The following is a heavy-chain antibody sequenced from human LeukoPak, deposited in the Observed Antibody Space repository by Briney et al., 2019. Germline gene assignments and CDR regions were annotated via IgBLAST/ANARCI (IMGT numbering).Heavy chain of an antibody. Sequence: PGGSLRLSCAASGFTFSSYWMSWVRQAPGKGLEWVANIKQDGSEKYYVDSVQGRFTISRDNAKNSLYLQMNSLRAEDTAVYYCARVKWYQLLFSDYWGQGTLVTVSS. J-gene: IGHJ4*02. CDR3: ARVKWYQLLFSDY. D-gene: IGHD2-2*01. CDR1: GFTFSSYW. V-gene: IGHV3-7*01. CDR2: IKQDGSEK.